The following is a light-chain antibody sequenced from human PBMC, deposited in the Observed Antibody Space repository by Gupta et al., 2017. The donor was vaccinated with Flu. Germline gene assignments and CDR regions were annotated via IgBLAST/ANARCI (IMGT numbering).Light chain of an antibody. CDR2: GAS. CDR1: QSVSSSS. Sequence: EIVLTQSPGTLSLSPRERATLSCRASQSVSSSSLAWYQQKPGQAPRLLIYGASSRATGIPDRFSGSGSGTDFTLTISRLEPEDFAVYYCQQYGTSPQTFGQGTKVEIK. CDR3: QQYGTSPQT. J-gene: IGKJ1*01. V-gene: IGKV3-20*01.